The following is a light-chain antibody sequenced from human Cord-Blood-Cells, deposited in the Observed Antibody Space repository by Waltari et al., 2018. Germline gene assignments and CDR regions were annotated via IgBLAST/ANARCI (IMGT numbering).Light chain of an antibody. V-gene: IGLV2-14*01. CDR3: SSYTSSSTWV. CDR1: SSDVGGYNY. J-gene: IGLJ3*02. CDR2: DVS. Sequence: QSALTQPASVSGSPGQSITISCTGTSSDVGGYNYVSWYQQHPGKVPTLMIDDVSKRPSGVSNRFSGSKSGSTAALTFSGLQAEDEADYYCSSYTSSSTWVFGGGTKLTVL.